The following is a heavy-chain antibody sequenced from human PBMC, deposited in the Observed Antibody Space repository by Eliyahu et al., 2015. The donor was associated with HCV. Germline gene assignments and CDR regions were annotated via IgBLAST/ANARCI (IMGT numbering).Heavy chain of an antibody. CDR1: GFSFDDYG. Sequence: EVQLVESGGGVVRPGGSLRLSCAASGFSFDDYGMXWVRRAPGKGLGWVSKINWNGDSTVYADSVKGRFTISRDNAKKSLYLQMNSLRAEDTALYYCVREPLDYEGFDYWGQGTLITVSS. V-gene: IGHV3-20*04. CDR2: INWNGDST. J-gene: IGHJ4*02. CDR3: VREPLDYEGFDY. D-gene: IGHD3-16*01.